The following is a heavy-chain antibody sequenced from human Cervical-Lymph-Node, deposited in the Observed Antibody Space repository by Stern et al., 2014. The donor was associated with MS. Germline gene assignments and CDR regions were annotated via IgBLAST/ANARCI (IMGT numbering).Heavy chain of an antibody. J-gene: IGHJ4*02. V-gene: IGHV4-59*01. CDR3: ARDSTAWSPSFDY. D-gene: IGHD1-1*01. CDR2: IYDSGSP. CDR1: GGSISTYY. Sequence: MQLVESGPGLVKPSETLSLTCTVSGGSISTYYWSWIRQPPGKGLEWMGYIYDSGSPNYNPSLKSRVTTSLDTSKSQFSLRLSSVTAGDTAVYYCARDSTAWSPSFDYWGQGTLVTVSS.